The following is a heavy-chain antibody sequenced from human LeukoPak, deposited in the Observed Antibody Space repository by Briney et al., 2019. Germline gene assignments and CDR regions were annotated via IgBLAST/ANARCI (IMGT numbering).Heavy chain of an antibody. CDR3: AKEGLSGSYYDY. CDR2: ISGSGGST. Sequence: PGGSLRLSCAASGFTISSYTFGSYTMSWVRQAPGKGLEWVSAISGSGGSTYYADSVKGRFTISRDNSKNTLYLQMNSLRAEDTAVYYCAKEGLSGSYYDYWGQGTLVTVSS. D-gene: IGHD3-10*01. V-gene: IGHV3-23*01. J-gene: IGHJ4*02. CDR1: GFTISSYTFGSYT.